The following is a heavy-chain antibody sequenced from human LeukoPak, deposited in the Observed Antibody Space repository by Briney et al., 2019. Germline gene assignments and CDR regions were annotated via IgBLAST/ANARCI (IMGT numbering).Heavy chain of an antibody. CDR3: ARDNQSKVGALDY. V-gene: IGHV4-30-4*08. J-gene: IGHJ4*02. CDR2: IYYSGST. D-gene: IGHD1-26*01. CDR1: GGSISSGDYY. Sequence: SETLSLTCTVSGGSISSGDYYWSWIRQPPGKGLEWIGYIYYSGSTYYNPSLKSRVTISVDTSKNQFSLKLSPVTAADTAVYYCARDNQSKVGALDYWGQGTLVTVSS.